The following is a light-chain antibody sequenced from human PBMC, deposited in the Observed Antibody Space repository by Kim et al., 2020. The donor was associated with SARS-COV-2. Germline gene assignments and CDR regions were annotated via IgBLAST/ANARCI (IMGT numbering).Light chain of an antibody. CDR3: QQYGNSPYT. V-gene: IGKV3-20*01. Sequence: LSPGERATLSCRASQSVSSSSLAWYQQKPGQAPRLLIYDTSSRATGIPDRFSGGGSGTDFTLTISRLEPEDFAVFYCQQYGNSPYTFGQGTKLEI. CDR1: QSVSSSS. CDR2: DTS. J-gene: IGKJ2*01.